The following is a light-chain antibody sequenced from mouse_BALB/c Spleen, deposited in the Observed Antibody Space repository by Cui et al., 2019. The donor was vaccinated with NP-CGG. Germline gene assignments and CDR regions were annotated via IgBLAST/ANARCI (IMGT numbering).Light chain of an antibody. CDR3: ALWYSNHWV. CDR2: GTN. Sequence: QAVVPQASALTTSPGETVTLTCRSSTGAVTTSNYANWVQEKPDHLFTGLIGGTNNRAPGVPARFSGSLFGDKAALTITGAQTEDEAIYFCALWYSNHWVFGGGTKLTVL. CDR1: TGAVTTSNY. J-gene: IGLJ1*01. V-gene: IGLV1*01.